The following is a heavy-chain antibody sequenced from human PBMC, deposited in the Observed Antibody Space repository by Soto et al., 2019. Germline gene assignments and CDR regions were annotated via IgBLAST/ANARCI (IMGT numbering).Heavy chain of an antibody. CDR1: GFTFSSYG. Sequence: GGSLRLSCAASGFTFSSYGMHWVRQAPGKGLEWVAVIWYDGSNKYYADSVKGRFTISRDNSKNTLYLQMNSLRAEDTAVYYCARDLLKRFLDYHYYGMDVWGQGTTVTVSS. CDR2: IWYDGSNK. D-gene: IGHD3-3*01. CDR3: ARDLLKRFLDYHYYGMDV. J-gene: IGHJ6*02. V-gene: IGHV3-33*01.